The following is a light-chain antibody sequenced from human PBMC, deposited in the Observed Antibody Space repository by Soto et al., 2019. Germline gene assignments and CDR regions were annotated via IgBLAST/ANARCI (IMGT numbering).Light chain of an antibody. J-gene: IGKJ1*01. CDR3: QQYNSYSLWT. V-gene: IGKV1-5*01. Sequence: DIPMTQSPSTLSASVGDRVTITCRASQSISSWLAWYQQKPGKAPKLLIYDASSMESGVPSRFSGSGSGTEFTLTICSLQPDDFATYYCQQYNSYSLWTFGQGTKVEIK. CDR1: QSISSW. CDR2: DAS.